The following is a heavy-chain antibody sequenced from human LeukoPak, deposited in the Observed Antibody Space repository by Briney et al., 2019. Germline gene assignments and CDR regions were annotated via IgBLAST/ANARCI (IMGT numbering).Heavy chain of an antibody. CDR3: ASGKFDFDY. CDR2: INQDGTEK. CDR1: GFTFSNFW. J-gene: IGHJ4*02. V-gene: IGHV3-7*01. Sequence: GGSLRLSCADSGFTFSNFWMSWVRQAPGKGLEWVTNINQDGTEKYYVDSVKGRFTISRDNAKTSLYLQMNSLRAEDTAVYYCASGKFDFDYWGQGTLVTVSS. D-gene: IGHD3-16*01.